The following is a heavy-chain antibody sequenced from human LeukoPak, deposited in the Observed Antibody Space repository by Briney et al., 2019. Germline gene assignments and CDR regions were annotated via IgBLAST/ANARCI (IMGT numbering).Heavy chain of an antibody. CDR2: IKQDGREK. Sequence: GGSLRLSCAASGFTFSSYWVSWVRQAPGKGLEWVANIKQDGREKYYVDSVKGRFTISRDNSKNTLYLQMNSLRAEDTAVYYCANRYAGGYWGQGTLVTVSS. V-gene: IGHV3-7*03. CDR3: ANRYAGGY. J-gene: IGHJ4*02. CDR1: GFTFSSYW. D-gene: IGHD3-16*02.